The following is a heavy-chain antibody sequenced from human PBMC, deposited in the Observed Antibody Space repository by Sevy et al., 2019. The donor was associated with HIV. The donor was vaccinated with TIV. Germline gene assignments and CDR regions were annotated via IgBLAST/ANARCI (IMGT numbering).Heavy chain of an antibody. CDR1: GFTFSSYA. V-gene: IGHV3-23*01. CDR2: ISGSGGST. D-gene: IGHD4-4*01. CDR3: AKRVTIQGFDP. Sequence: RGSLRLSCAASGFTFSSYAMSWVHQAPGKGLEWVSAISGSGGSTYYADSVKGRFTISRDNSKNTLYLQMNSLRAEDTAVYYCAKRVTIQGFDPWGQGTLVAVSS. J-gene: IGHJ5*02.